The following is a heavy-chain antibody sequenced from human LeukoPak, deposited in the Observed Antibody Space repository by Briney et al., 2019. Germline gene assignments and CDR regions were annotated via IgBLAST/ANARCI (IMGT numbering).Heavy chain of an antibody. Sequence: GASVKVSCTASGYTFTGYYMHWVRQAPGQGLEWMGWINPNSGGTNYAQKFQGRVTMTRDTSISTAYMELSRLRSDDTAVYYCARAAPEWLSPDDAFDIWGQGTMVTVSS. J-gene: IGHJ3*02. V-gene: IGHV1-2*02. CDR2: INPNSGGT. D-gene: IGHD3-3*01. CDR1: GYTFTGYY. CDR3: ARAAPEWLSPDDAFDI.